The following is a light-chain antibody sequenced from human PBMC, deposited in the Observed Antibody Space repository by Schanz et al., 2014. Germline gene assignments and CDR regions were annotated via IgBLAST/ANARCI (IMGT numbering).Light chain of an antibody. CDR3: HHYGSSRPA. CDR2: GAS. V-gene: IGKV3-20*01. CDR1: QSVTSNY. J-gene: IGKJ1*01. Sequence: EIVLTQSPGTLSLSPGERATLSCRASQSVTSNYLAWYQHKPGQAPRLLIYGASSRATGVPDRFSGRASGSDLTLTISRLEPEDFAVYYCHHYGSSRPAFGQGTRVEI.